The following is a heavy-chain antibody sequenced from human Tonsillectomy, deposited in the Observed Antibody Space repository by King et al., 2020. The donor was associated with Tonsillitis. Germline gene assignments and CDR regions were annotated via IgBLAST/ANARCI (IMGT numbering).Heavy chain of an antibody. Sequence: TLKESGPTLVKPTQTLTLTCTFSGFSLTTSGVGVGWIRQPPGKALEWLGLIYWYDDKRYSPTLKSILTITKDTSKNQVDLTMTKMDPEDTATYFYANRRAGLWFGEYPFDYRGQGTLVIVSS. V-gene: IGHV2-5*01. CDR3: ANRRAGLWFGEYPFDY. J-gene: IGHJ4*02. CDR2: IYWYDDK. D-gene: IGHD3-10*01. CDR1: GFSLTTSGVG.